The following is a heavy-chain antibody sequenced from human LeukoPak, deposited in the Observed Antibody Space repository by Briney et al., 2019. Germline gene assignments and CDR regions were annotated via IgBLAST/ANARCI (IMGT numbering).Heavy chain of an antibody. Sequence: SETLSLTCAVYGGSFSGYYWSWIRQPPGKGLEWIGEINHSGSTSYNPSLKSRVTISVDTSKNQFSLKLSSVTAADTAVYYCASYYYDSSGYFGFDPWGQGTLVTVSS. CDR1: GGSFSGYY. CDR3: ASYYYDSSGYFGFDP. D-gene: IGHD3-22*01. J-gene: IGHJ5*02. CDR2: INHSGST. V-gene: IGHV4-34*01.